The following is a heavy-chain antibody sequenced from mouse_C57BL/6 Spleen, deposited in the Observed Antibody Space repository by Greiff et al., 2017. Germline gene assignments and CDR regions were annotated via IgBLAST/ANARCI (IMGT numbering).Heavy chain of an antibody. Sequence: VQLQQSGAELVRPGASVKLSCTASGFNIKDYYMHWVKQRPEQGLEWIGRIDPEDGDTEYAPKFQGKATMTADTSSNPAYLQLSSLTSEDTAVYYCTTGDYGYYAMDYWGQGTSVTVSS. CDR2: IDPEDGDT. CDR3: TTGDYGYYAMDY. J-gene: IGHJ4*01. CDR1: GFNIKDYY. D-gene: IGHD2-4*01. V-gene: IGHV14-1*01.